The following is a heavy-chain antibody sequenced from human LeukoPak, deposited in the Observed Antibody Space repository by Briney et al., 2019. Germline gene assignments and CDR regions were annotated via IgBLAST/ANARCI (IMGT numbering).Heavy chain of an antibody. CDR1: GFTFSSYA. Sequence: GRSLRLSCAASGFTFSSYAMHWVRQAPGKGLEWVAVISYDGSNKYYADSVKGRFTISRDNFKNTLYLQMNSLRAEDTAVYCCARDLSLVYDYWGQGTLVSVSS. D-gene: IGHD6-13*01. J-gene: IGHJ4*02. CDR2: ISYDGSNK. CDR3: ARDLSLVYDY. V-gene: IGHV3-30*04.